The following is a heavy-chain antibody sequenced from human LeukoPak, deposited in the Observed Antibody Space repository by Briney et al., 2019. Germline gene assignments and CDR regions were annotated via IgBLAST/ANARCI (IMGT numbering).Heavy chain of an antibody. CDR3: ARGRMDDY. J-gene: IGHJ4*02. Sequence: GGSLRLSCAASGFTVSSYWMHWVRQVPGKGLVWVSRMNVEGSVTSYADFVKGRFTISRDNAKNSLYLQMNSLRAEDTAVYYCARGRMDDYWGQGTLVTVSS. D-gene: IGHD2-8*01. CDR1: GFTVSSYW. CDR2: MNVEGSVT. V-gene: IGHV3-74*01.